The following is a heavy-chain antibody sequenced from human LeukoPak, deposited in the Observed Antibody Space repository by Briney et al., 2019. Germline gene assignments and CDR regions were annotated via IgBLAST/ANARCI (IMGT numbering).Heavy chain of an antibody. CDR3: ARVSAAGMEFHYGMDV. Sequence: SETLSLTCTVSGGPIRSYYWSWMRQPPGKGLEWIGHIHYSESTNFNPSLKSRVAIAVDTSKNQFSLSMRSVTAADTAVYYCARVSAAGMEFHYGMDVWGQGTTVFVSS. J-gene: IGHJ6*02. V-gene: IGHV4-59*01. D-gene: IGHD6-13*01. CDR1: GGPIRSYY. CDR2: IHYSEST.